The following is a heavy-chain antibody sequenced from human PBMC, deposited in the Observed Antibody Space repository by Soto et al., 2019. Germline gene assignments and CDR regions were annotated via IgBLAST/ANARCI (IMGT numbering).Heavy chain of an antibody. Sequence: SETLSLTCAVHGDSFSGYFWTWIRQPPGKGLEWIAEITEGGTTNYSPSLKSRVSIAVDSSKRQFSLTLSSVTAADTAMYYCARGGDAMLSPNFDYWSQGSLVTVSS. J-gene: IGHJ4*02. D-gene: IGHD7-27*01. V-gene: IGHV4-34*01. CDR1: GDSFSGYF. CDR3: ARGGDAMLSPNFDY. CDR2: ITEGGTT.